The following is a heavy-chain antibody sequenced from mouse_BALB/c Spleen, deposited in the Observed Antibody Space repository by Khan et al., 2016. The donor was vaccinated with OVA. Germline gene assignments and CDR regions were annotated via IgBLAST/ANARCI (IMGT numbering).Heavy chain of an antibody. Sequence: VQLKQSGPELMKPGASVKISCKASGYSFTNYYIHWMMQSHGKSLEWIGYIDPFSGGTTYNQKFKGKATLTVDKSSSTAYIHLSNLTSEDSAVYSCSRHGFVAWFTYWGQGTLVTVSA. CDR2: IDPFSGGT. CDR1: GYSFTNYY. CDR3: SRHGFVAWFTY. V-gene: IGHV1S135*01. J-gene: IGHJ3*01. D-gene: IGHD2-2*01.